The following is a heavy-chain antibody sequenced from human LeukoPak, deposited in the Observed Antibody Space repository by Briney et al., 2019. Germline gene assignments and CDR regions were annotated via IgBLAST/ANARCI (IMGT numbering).Heavy chain of an antibody. Sequence: SETLPLTCAVYGGSLSGYYWSWIRQPPGKGLEWIGEINHSGSTNYNPSLKSRVTISVDTSKNQFSLKLSSVTAADTAVYYCARGRYYSNYGAFDIWGQGTMVTVSS. J-gene: IGHJ3*02. CDR1: GGSLSGYY. V-gene: IGHV4-34*01. D-gene: IGHD4-11*01. CDR2: INHSGST. CDR3: ARGRYYSNYGAFDI.